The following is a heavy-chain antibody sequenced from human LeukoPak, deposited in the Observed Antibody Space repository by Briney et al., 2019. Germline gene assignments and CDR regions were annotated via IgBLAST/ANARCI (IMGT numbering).Heavy chain of an antibody. Sequence: SETPSLTCAVSGGSISSGGYSWSWIRQPPGKGLEWIGYIYHSGSTYYNPSLKSRVTISVDRSKNQFSLKLSSVTAADTAVYYCARGGGCHYYYYGMDVWGQGTTVTVSS. CDR3: ARGGGCHYYYYGMDV. J-gene: IGHJ6*02. CDR2: IYHSGST. CDR1: GGSISSGGYS. D-gene: IGHD2-8*01. V-gene: IGHV4-30-2*01.